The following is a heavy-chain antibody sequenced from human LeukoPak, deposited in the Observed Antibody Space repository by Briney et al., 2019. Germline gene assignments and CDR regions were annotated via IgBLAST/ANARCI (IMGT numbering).Heavy chain of an antibody. CDR2: FDPEHGEM. J-gene: IGHJ4*02. CDR3: ATGGPWDLLKY. D-gene: IGHD3-9*01. V-gene: IGHV1-24*01. Sequence: GASVTVSCKVSGDTLPELSTHWVRQAPGKGLEWMGGFDPEHGEMIYAQKLQGRVTMTEDRSTDTAYMELSSLRSEDTAVYYCATGGPWDLLKYWGRGTLVTVSS. CDR1: GDTLPELS.